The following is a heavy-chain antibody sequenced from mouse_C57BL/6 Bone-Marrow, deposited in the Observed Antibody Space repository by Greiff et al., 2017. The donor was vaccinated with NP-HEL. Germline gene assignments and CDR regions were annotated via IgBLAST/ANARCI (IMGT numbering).Heavy chain of an antibody. CDR3: ARRYRGLYYYAMDY. Sequence: EVQGVESGGGLVKPGGSLKLSCAASGFTFSDYGMHWVRQAPEKGLEWVAYISSGGSSIYYADPVKGRFTISRDNAKNTLFLQMTSLRSEDTAMYYCARRYRGLYYYAMDYWGQGTSVTVSA. V-gene: IGHV5-17*01. CDR1: GFTFSDYG. CDR2: ISSGGSSI. D-gene: IGHD2-12*01. J-gene: IGHJ4*01.